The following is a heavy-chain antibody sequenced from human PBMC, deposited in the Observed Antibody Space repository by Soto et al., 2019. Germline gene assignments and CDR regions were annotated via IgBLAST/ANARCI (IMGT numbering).Heavy chain of an antibody. J-gene: IGHJ4*02. V-gene: IGHV4-4*07. CDR1: SASLSNYY. CDR3: ARGSLGPDY. Sequence: SETLSLTCTVSSASLSNYYWSWIRQPAGKGLEWIGRIFPTGNTDYNPSLRSRVTMSVDTSKNQFSLKLNSVTAADTAVYYCARGSLGPDYWGPGTQVTVSS. D-gene: IGHD1-26*01. CDR2: IFPTGNT.